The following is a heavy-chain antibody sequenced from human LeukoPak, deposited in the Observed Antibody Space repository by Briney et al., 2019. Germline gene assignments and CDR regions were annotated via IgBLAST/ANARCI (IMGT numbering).Heavy chain of an antibody. CDR1: GGSFSGYY. Sequence: SETLSLTCAVYGGSFSGYYWSWIRQPPGKGLEWIGEINHSGSTNYNLSLKSRVTISVDTSKNQFSLKLSSVTAADTAVYYCARGRLRKIFGVAQRGYFDYWGQGTLVTVSS. J-gene: IGHJ4*02. V-gene: IGHV4-34*01. D-gene: IGHD3-3*01. CDR2: INHSGST. CDR3: ARGRLRKIFGVAQRGYFDY.